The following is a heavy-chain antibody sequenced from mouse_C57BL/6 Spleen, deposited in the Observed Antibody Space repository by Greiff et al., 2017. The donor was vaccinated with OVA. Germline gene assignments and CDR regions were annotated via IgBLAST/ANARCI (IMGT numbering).Heavy chain of an antibody. V-gene: IGHV5-9*01. CDR1: GFTFSSYT. J-gene: IGHJ2*01. Sequence: EVKLMESGGGLVKPGGSLKLSCAASGFTFSSYTMSWVRQTPEKRLEWVATISGGGGNTYYPDSVKGRFTISRDNAKNTLYLQMSSLRSEDTALYYCARQGVTTGYFDYWGQGTTLTVSS. CDR2: ISGGGGNT. CDR3: ARQGVTTGYFDY. D-gene: IGHD2-2*01.